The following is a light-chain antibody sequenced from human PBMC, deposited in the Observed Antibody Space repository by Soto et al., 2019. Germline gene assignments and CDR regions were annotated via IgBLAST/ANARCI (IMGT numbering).Light chain of an antibody. V-gene: IGKV3-15*01. CDR3: QQYKSWPPIT. J-gene: IGKJ5*01. CDR1: QTVPSR. CDR2: GAS. Sequence: EIVITQSPATLSVTPGEGVTLSCRASQTVPSRIAWYQQKPGQAPSLLVYGASIRATGVPDRFSGTGSGTEFTLTISSLKSEDYAVYYCQQYKSWPPITFGQGRLLEIK.